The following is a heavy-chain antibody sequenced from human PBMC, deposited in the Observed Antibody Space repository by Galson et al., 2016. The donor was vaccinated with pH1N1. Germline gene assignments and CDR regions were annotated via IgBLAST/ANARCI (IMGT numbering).Heavy chain of an antibody. Sequence: SLRLSCAASGFSFDTYAMHWVRQAPGKGLEWVAFISYNGHDQSYADSLKGRFIISRDNSRNTVYLQLNSLRNEDTAVFYCAREDWSYADTYYNGMDVWGQGTTVTVSS. CDR1: GFSFDTYA. CDR3: AREDWSYADTYYNGMDV. J-gene: IGHJ6*02. V-gene: IGHV3-30-3*01. D-gene: IGHD3-16*01. CDR2: ISYNGHDQ.